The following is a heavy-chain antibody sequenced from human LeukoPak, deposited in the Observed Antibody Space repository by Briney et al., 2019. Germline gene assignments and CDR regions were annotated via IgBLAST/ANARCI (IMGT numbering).Heavy chain of an antibody. D-gene: IGHD3-22*01. J-gene: IGHJ3*02. Sequence: GASVKVSCKVSGYTLTELSMHWVRQAPGKGLEWMGGFDPEDGETIYAQKFQGRVTMTEDTSTDTAYMELSSLRSEDTAVYYCATDRDSSGYKGPDAFDIWGQGTMVTVSS. CDR2: FDPEDGET. V-gene: IGHV1-24*01. CDR3: ATDRDSSGYKGPDAFDI. CDR1: GYTLTELS.